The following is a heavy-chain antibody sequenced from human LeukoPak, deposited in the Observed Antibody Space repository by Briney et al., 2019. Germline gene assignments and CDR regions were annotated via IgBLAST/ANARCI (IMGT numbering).Heavy chain of an antibody. V-gene: IGHV3-23*01. Sequence: GGSLRLSCAVSGFTFSDYNTSWVRQAPGKGLEWVSAISGSGGSTYYADSVKGRFTISRDNSKNTLYLQMNSLRAEDTAVYYCATLALYSYGYFDYWGQGTLVTVSS. D-gene: IGHD5-18*01. J-gene: IGHJ4*02. CDR3: ATLALYSYGYFDY. CDR1: GFTFSDYN. CDR2: ISGSGGST.